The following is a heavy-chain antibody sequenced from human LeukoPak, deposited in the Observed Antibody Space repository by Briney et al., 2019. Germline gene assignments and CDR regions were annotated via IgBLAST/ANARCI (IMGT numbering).Heavy chain of an antibody. CDR1: GGTFSSYA. D-gene: IGHD1-26*01. Sequence: ASVKVSCKASGGTFSSYAISWVRQAPGQGLEWMGGIIPIFGTANYAQKFQGRVTITTDESTSTAYMELSSLRSEDTAVYYYARGRYSGSYGWFDPWGQGTLVTVSS. CDR2: IIPIFGTA. CDR3: ARGRYSGSYGWFDP. V-gene: IGHV1-69*05. J-gene: IGHJ5*02.